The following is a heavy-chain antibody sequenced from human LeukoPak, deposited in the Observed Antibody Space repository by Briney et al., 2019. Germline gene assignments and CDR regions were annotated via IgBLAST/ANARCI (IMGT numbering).Heavy chain of an antibody. J-gene: IGHJ4*02. Sequence: PSETLSLTCTVSGGSISSYYWSWIRQPPGKGLEWIGYIYYSGSTNYNPSLKSRVTISVDTSKNQFSLKLSSVTAADTAVYYCARAGIAVAVFFDYWGQGTLVTVSS. CDR1: GGSISSYY. CDR3: ARAGIAVAVFFDY. CDR2: IYYSGST. D-gene: IGHD6-19*01. V-gene: IGHV4-59*01.